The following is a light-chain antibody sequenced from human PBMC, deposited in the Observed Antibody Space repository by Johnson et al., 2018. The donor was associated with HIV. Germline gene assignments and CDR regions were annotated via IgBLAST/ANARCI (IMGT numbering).Light chain of an antibody. V-gene: IGLV1-51*02. CDR1: SSNIGSNY. CDR3: GSWDSSLSACV. Sequence: QSVLTQPPSVSAAPGQKVTISCSGSSSNIGSNYVSWYQLLPGTAPKLLIYENTQRPSGIPDRFSGSKSGTSATLGITGLQTGDETDYYCGSWDSSLSACVFGTGTKVTVL. J-gene: IGLJ1*01. CDR2: ENT.